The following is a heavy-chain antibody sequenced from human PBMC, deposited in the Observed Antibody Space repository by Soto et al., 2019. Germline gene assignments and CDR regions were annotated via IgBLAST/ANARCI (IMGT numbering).Heavy chain of an antibody. V-gene: IGHV3-53*01. J-gene: IGHJ4*02. Sequence: LRLSCAASGFIASSFYMSWVRQAPGKGLEWVSVISDGGNTYYADSVKGRFTISRDNSKNTLYLHMNSLRVEDTAVYYCSRDHSHGGHDYRGQGTRVTVSS. CDR2: ISDGGNT. D-gene: IGHD5-12*01. CDR3: SRDHSHGGHDY. CDR1: GFIASSFY.